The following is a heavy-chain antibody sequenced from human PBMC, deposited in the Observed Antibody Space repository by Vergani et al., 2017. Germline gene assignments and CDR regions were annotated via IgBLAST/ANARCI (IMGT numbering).Heavy chain of an antibody. V-gene: IGHV3-23*04. Sequence: VQLVESGGGLVKPGGSLGLSCAASGFTFSDFSMSWVRQAPGRGLAWVSSISGPGLSTYYADSVKGRFSISRDNSKNTVFLQMHSLRAEDTAIYYCVXEKIDLGSYFFDSWGHGILVTVSS. J-gene: IGHJ4*01. CDR3: VXEKIDLGSYFFDS. CDR2: ISGPGLST. CDR1: GFTFSDFS. D-gene: IGHD2/OR15-2a*01.